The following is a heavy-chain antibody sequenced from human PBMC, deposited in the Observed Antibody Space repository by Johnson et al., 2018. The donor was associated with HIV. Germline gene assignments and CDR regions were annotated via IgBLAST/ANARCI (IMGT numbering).Heavy chain of an antibody. CDR1: GFTFSSYA. V-gene: IGHV3-30-3*01. CDR2: ISYDGSNK. Sequence: QVQLVESGGGVVQPGRSLRLSCAASGFTFSSYAMHWVRQAPGKGLEWVAVISYDGSNKYYADSVKGRFTISRDNSKNTLYLQMNSLRAEDTAVYYCASRAQTGADVGAFDIWGQGTMVTVSS. D-gene: IGHD1-14*01. J-gene: IGHJ3*02. CDR3: ASRAQTGADVGAFDI.